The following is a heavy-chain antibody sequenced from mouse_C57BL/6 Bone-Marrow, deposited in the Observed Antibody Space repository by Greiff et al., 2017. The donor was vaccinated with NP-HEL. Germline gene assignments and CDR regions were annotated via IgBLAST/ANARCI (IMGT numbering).Heavy chain of an antibody. D-gene: IGHD2-4*01. CDR2: IDPSDSET. Sequence: QVQLQQPGAELVRPGSSVKLSCKASGYTFTSYWMHWVKQRPIQGLEWIGNIDPSDSETHYNQKFKDKATLTVDKSSSTAYMQLSSLTSEDSAVDYCARGDDYDDGYFDVWGTGTTVTVSS. V-gene: IGHV1-52*01. J-gene: IGHJ1*03. CDR1: GYTFTSYW. CDR3: ARGDDYDDGYFDV.